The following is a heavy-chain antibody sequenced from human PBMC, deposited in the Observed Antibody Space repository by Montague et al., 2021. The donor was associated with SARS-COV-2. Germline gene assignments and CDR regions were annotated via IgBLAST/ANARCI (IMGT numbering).Heavy chain of an antibody. V-gene: IGHV4-39*02. CDR1: GGSITNNIDY. Sequence: SETLSLTCIVSGGSITNNIDYWAWIRQPQGKGLVWSGNIYYTGNTYYNPSLTSRVTISVVTSKNHFTLKLSSVTAAETAVYYCARLKRYFDSSGSPSAFDFWGQGTKVTVSS. D-gene: IGHD3-22*01. CDR3: ARLKRYFDSSGSPSAFDF. J-gene: IGHJ3*01. CDR2: IYYTGNT.